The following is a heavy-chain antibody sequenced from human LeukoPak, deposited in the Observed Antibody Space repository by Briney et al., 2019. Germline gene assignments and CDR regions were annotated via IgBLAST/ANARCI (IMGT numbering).Heavy chain of an antibody. Sequence: SVKVSCTASGGTFSSYAISWVRQAPGQGLEWMGGIIPIFGTANYAQKFQGRVTITADESTSTAYMELSSLRSEDTAVYYRARGQIFGVVTAYYYYMDVWGKGTTVTVSS. D-gene: IGHD3-3*01. J-gene: IGHJ6*03. V-gene: IGHV1-69*13. CDR2: IIPIFGTA. CDR1: GGTFSSYA. CDR3: ARGQIFGVVTAYYYYMDV.